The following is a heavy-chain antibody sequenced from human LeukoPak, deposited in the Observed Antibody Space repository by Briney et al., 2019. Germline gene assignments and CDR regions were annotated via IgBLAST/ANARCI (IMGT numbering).Heavy chain of an antibody. CDR2: IIPILGIA. CDR3: ARVPNDYGDYVVPYFDY. CDR1: GGTFSSYA. V-gene: IGHV1-69*04. Sequence: ASVKVSCKASGGTFSSYAISWVRQAPGQGLEWMGRIIPILGIANYAQKFQGRVTITADKSTSTAYMELSSLRSEDTAVYYCARVPNDYGDYVVPYFDYWGQGTLVTVSS. J-gene: IGHJ4*02. D-gene: IGHD4-17*01.